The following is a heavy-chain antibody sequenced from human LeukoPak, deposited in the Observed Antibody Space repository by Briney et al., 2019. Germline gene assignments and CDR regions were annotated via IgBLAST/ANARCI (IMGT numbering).Heavy chain of an antibody. CDR1: GFTFSSYA. CDR3: ARHRIAAAVAFYFDS. CDR2: ISYDGSDK. D-gene: IGHD6-13*01. V-gene: IGHV3-30-3*01. J-gene: IGHJ4*02. Sequence: AGGSLRLSCAASGFTFSSYAMNWVRQAPGKGLEWVAVISYDGSDKYYADPVQGRFTISRDNSKNTLNLQMNSLRTEDTAVYYCARHRIAAAVAFYFDSWGQGALVAVSS.